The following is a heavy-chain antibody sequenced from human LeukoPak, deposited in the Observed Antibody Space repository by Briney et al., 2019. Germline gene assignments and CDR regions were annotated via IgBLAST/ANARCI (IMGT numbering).Heavy chain of an antibody. Sequence: GGSLRLSCAASGLNFNNYWMSWVRQAPGKGLEWVADIKQDGSKEYYVDSVKGRFSISRDNAKNSLFLQMNSLRAEDTAVYYCAKEAVAASMDVWGKGTTVTVSS. CDR2: IKQDGSKE. D-gene: IGHD6-19*01. J-gene: IGHJ6*03. V-gene: IGHV3-7*01. CDR3: AKEAVAASMDV. CDR1: GLNFNNYW.